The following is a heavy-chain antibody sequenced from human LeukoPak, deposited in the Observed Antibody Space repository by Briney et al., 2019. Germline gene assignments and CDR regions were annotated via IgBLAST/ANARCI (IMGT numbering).Heavy chain of an antibody. Sequence: PEGSLRLSCAASGFTFDDYAMHWVRQPPGKGLEGVSGISWNSGNVGYADSVKGRFTISRDNAKNSLYLQMNSLRAEDTALYYCAKDIYGDYVGVFDYWGQGTLVTVSS. J-gene: IGHJ4*02. CDR2: ISWNSGNV. CDR1: GFTFDDYA. V-gene: IGHV3-9*01. CDR3: AKDIYGDYVGVFDY. D-gene: IGHD4-17*01.